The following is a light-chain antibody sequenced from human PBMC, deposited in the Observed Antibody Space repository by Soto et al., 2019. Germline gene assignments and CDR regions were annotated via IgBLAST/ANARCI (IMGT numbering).Light chain of an antibody. V-gene: IGKV1-5*01. J-gene: IGKJ1*01. CDR2: DAS. CDR3: QHYNSYSEA. CDR1: QSISSW. Sequence: DIQMTQSPSTLSSSVGYRFTITWLAIQSISSWLAWYQQKPGKAPKLLIYDASSLESGVPSRFSGSGSGTEFTLTISSLQPDDFATYYCQHYNSYSEAFGQGTKVDNK.